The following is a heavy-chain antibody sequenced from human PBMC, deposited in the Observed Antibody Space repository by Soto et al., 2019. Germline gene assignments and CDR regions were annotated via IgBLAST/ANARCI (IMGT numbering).Heavy chain of an antibody. V-gene: IGHV3-30*18. Sequence: GGSLRLSCEGSGFVFSTYGMHCVRQAPGKGQEWVAVISYDGRNKYYAETVKGRFTISRDNSWNTVDLQMNSLRAEDTAVYYCAKVATVVVGAMGRNYGMDVWGQGTTVTVSS. J-gene: IGHJ6*01. CDR2: ISYDGRNK. CDR1: GFVFSTYG. CDR3: AKVATVVVGAMGRNYGMDV. D-gene: IGHD2-15*01.